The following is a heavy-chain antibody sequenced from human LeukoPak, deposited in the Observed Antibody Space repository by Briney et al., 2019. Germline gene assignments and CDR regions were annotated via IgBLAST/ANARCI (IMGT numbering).Heavy chain of an antibody. CDR3: ARGSIAARHWFDP. V-gene: IGHV4-38-2*02. J-gene: IGHJ5*02. CDR2: IYHSGST. CDR1: GYSISSGYY. D-gene: IGHD6-6*01. Sequence: PSETLSLTCTVSGYSISSGYYWGWIRQPPGKGLEWIGSIYHSGSTYYNPSLKSRVPISVDTSKNQFSLKLSSVTAADTAVYYCARGSIAARHWFDPLGQGTLVTVSS.